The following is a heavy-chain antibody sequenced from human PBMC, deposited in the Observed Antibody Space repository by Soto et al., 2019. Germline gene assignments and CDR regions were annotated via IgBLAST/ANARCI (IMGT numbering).Heavy chain of an antibody. J-gene: IGHJ4*02. V-gene: IGHV3-11*01. CDR1: GFTFSDYY. D-gene: IGHD3-22*01. CDR3: ARLRNYYDSSGYLHFDY. CDR2: VSSSDTII. Sequence: GGSLRLSCAASGFTFSDYYMSWVRQAPGKGLEWVSYVSSSDTIIYYADSVKGRFTISRDNAKNSLYLQMNSLRAEDTAVYYCARLRNYYDSSGYLHFDYWGQGTLVTVSS.